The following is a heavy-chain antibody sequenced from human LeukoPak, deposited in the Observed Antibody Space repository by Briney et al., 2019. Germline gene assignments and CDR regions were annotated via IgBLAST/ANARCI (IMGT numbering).Heavy chain of an antibody. J-gene: IGHJ4*02. Sequence: SETLSLTCTVSGDSISNYYWSWIRQSPGKELEWIGYMYNRGSTIYNPSLKSRVTISADTSKNQFSLRLTSVTAADTAVYYCARAEKAVTGTLDYWGQGTLITVSS. CDR3: ARAEKAVTGTLDY. CDR2: MYNRGST. CDR1: GDSISNYY. D-gene: IGHD6-19*01. V-gene: IGHV4-59*01.